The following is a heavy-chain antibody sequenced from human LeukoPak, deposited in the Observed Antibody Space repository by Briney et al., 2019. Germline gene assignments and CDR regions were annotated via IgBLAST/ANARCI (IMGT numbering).Heavy chain of an antibody. CDR1: GHTFTGYY. J-gene: IGHJ6*03. Sequence: ASVKVSCKASGHTFTGYYMHWVRQAPGQGLEWMGWINPNSGGTNYAQKFQGRVTMTRDTSISTAYMELSRLRSDDTAVYYCATPKPERYSSNYYYYYMDVWGKGTTVTVSS. CDR2: INPNSGGT. V-gene: IGHV1-2*02. D-gene: IGHD6-13*01. CDR3: ATPKPERYSSNYYYYYMDV.